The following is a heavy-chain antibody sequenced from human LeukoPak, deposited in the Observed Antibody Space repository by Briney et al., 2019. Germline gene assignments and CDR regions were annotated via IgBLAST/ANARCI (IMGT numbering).Heavy chain of an antibody. D-gene: IGHD1-26*01. CDR3: ASVGLSGSYVDCYGMDV. CDR2: INPNSGGT. J-gene: IGHJ6*02. V-gene: IGHV1-2*02. Sequence: ASVKVSCKASGYTFTGYYMHWVRQAPGQGLEWMGWINPNSGGTNYAQKFQGRVTMTRDTSISTAYMELSRLRSDDTAVYYCASVGLSGSYVDCYGMDVWGQGTTVTVSS. CDR1: GYTFTGYY.